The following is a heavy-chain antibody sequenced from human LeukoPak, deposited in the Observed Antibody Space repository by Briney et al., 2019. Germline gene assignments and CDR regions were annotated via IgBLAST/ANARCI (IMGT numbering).Heavy chain of an antibody. CDR1: GFTFSSYA. CDR3: ASGIAVAGTHAFDI. CDR2: ISYDGSNK. Sequence: GGSLRLSCAASGFTFSSYAMHWVRQAPGKGLEWVAVISYDGSNKYYADSVKGRFTISRDNSKNTLYLQMNSLRAEDTAVYYCASGIAVAGTHAFDIWGQGTMVTVSP. D-gene: IGHD6-19*01. J-gene: IGHJ3*02. V-gene: IGHV3-30-3*01.